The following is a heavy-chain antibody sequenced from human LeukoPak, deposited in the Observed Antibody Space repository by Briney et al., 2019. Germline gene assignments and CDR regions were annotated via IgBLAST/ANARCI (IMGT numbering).Heavy chain of an antibody. CDR2: IYYSGST. CDR1: GSSVSSDY. CDR3: ARGDYGHYLGY. D-gene: IGHD4-17*01. J-gene: IGHJ4*02. V-gene: IGHV4-59*02. Sequence: SETLSLTSTVSGSSVSSDYWSLIRQPPGKGLEWIGYIYYSGSTNYNPSLKSRVTISVDTSKNQFSLKLSSVTAADTAVYYCARGDYGHYLGYWGQGTLVTVSS.